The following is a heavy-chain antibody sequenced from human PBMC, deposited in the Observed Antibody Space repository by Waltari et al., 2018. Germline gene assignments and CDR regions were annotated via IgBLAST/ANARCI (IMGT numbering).Heavy chain of an antibody. J-gene: IGHJ5*02. V-gene: IGHV3-74*01. Sequence: RLSCAASGFTFSSYWMHWVRQAPGKGLVWVSRIYSDGSSTNYADSVKGRFTISRDNAKNTLYLQMNSLRVEDTAVYYCAAGSSTSCYYAWGQGTLVTVSS. D-gene: IGHD2-2*01. CDR2: IYSDGSST. CDR3: AAGSSTSCYYA. CDR1: GFTFSSYW.